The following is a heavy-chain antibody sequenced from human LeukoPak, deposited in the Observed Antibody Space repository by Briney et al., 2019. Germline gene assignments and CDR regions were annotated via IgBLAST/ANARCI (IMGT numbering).Heavy chain of an antibody. J-gene: IGHJ4*02. CDR2: IKEDGSEK. V-gene: IGHV3-7*01. Sequence: GGSLRLSCAASGFTFSSYSMNWVRQAPGKGLEWVADIKEDGSEKYYVDSVKGRFTISRDNAKNSLYLQMNSLRAEDTAVYYCARVRLRISAAPLDYWGQGTLVTVSS. CDR3: ARVRLRISAAPLDY. D-gene: IGHD6-13*01. CDR1: GFTFSSYS.